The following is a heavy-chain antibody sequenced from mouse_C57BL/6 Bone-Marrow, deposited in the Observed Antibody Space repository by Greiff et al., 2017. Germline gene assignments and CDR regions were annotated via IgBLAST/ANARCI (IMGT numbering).Heavy chain of an antibody. CDR2: IWSGGST. D-gene: IGHD2-4*01. CDR3: ASIYYDYGGFAY. V-gene: IGHV2-2*01. CDR1: GFSLTSYG. Sequence: VKLMESGPGLVQPSQSLSITCTVSGFSLTSYGVHWVRQSPGKGLEWLGVIWSGGSTDYNAAFISRLSISKDNSKSQVFFKMNSLQADDTAIYYCASIYYDYGGFAYWGQGTLVTVSA. J-gene: IGHJ3*01.